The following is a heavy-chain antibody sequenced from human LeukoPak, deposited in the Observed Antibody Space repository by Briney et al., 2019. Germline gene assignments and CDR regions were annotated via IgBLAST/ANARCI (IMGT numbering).Heavy chain of an antibody. D-gene: IGHD6-19*01. CDR1: GGSISSSSYY. CDR2: IYYSGST. Sequence: SETLSLTCTVSGGSISSSSYYWGWIRQPPGKGLEWIGSIYYSGSTYYNPSPKSRVTISVDTSKNQFSLKLSSVTAADTAVYYCAINESSGWYPLVAFDIWGQGTMVTVSS. CDR3: AINESSGWYPLVAFDI. V-gene: IGHV4-39*01. J-gene: IGHJ3*02.